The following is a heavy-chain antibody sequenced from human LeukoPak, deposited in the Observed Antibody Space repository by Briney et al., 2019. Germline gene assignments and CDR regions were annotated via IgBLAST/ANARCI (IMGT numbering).Heavy chain of an antibody. V-gene: IGHV4-38-2*02. CDR1: GYSISSGYY. D-gene: IGHD5-12*01. J-gene: IGHJ6*03. CDR3: ARSLSGNDYYYYYYYMDV. CDR2: IYHSGST. Sequence: SETLSLTCTVSGYSISSGYYWGWIRQPPGKGLEWIGSIYHSGSTYYNPSLKSRVTISVDTSKNQFSLKLSSVTAADTAVYYCARSLSGNDYYYYYYYMDVWGKGTTVTISS.